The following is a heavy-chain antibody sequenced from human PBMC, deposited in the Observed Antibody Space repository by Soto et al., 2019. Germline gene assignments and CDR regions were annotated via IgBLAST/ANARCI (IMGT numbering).Heavy chain of an antibody. J-gene: IGHJ5*02. Sequence: NPSETLALTCAVSGGSISSGGYSWSWIRQPPGKGLEWIGYIYHSGSTYYNPSLKGRVTISVDRSKNQFSLKLSSVPAADTAVYYFARAKDYYGSGSYRGVNRFAPWGQGTLVIVSS. CDR1: GGSISSGGYS. CDR3: ARAKDYYGSGSYRGVNRFAP. CDR2: IYHSGST. V-gene: IGHV4-30-2*01. D-gene: IGHD3-10*01.